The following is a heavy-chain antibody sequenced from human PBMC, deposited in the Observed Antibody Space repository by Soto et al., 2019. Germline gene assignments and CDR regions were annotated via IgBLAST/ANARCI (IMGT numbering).Heavy chain of an antibody. CDR2: ISSSSSYI. Sequence: GGSLRLSCAASGFTFSSYSMNWVRQAPGKGLEWVSSISSSSSYIYYADSVKGRFTISRDNAKNSLYLQMNSLRAEDTAVYYCARELVVPAAIAIPPGMDVWGQGTTVTVSS. CDR1: GFTFSSYS. V-gene: IGHV3-21*01. D-gene: IGHD2-2*01. J-gene: IGHJ6*02. CDR3: ARELVVPAAIAIPPGMDV.